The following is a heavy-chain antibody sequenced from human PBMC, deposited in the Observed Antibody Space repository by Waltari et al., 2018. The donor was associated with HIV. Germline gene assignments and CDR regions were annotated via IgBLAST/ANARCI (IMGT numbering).Heavy chain of an antibody. Sequence: QVQLVESGGGVVQPGRSLRLSCAASRFTFSSYAMHWVRQAPGKGLEWVSVISYYGDNKYDADSVKGRFTISRDNSKNTLYLQMNSLRAEDTAVYYCAKGASGWSPGYWGQGTLVTVSS. CDR1: RFTFSSYA. J-gene: IGHJ4*02. CDR3: AKGASGWSPGY. D-gene: IGHD6-19*01. V-gene: IGHV3-30*18. CDR2: ISYYGDNK.